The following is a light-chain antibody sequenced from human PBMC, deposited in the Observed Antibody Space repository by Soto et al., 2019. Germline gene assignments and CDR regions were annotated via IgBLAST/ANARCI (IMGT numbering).Light chain of an antibody. CDR2: GAS. CDR1: QGIRSD. J-gene: IGKJ4*01. V-gene: IGKV1-6*01. Sequence: AIEMTQSPSSLSATVGDRVTITCRASQGIRSDLGWYQQKPGKAPTLLIYGASSLQTGDPSRFSGSGFGSYFILSISSLQPGDFATYYCLRDYVYARTFGGGTKV. CDR3: LRDYVYART.